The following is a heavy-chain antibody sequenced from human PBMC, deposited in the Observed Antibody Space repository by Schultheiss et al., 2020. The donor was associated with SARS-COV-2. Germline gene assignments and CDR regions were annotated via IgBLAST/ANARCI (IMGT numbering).Heavy chain of an antibody. D-gene: IGHD3-10*01. CDR3: AKDIGPLSYYYGMDV. CDR2: MNPKSSNT. Sequence: ASVKVSCKASGYTFTTYHMNWVRQASGQGLEWMGWMNPKSSNTGYAQKFQGWVTMTRDTSISTAYMELSRLRSDDTAVYYCAKDIGPLSYYYGMDVWGQGTTVTVSS. J-gene: IGHJ6*02. CDR1: GYTFTTYH. V-gene: IGHV1-2*04.